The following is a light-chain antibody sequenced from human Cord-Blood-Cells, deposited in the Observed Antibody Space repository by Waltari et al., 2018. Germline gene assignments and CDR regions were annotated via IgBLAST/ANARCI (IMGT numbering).Light chain of an antibody. J-gene: IGLJ3*02. CDR1: SSYACGYNY. CDR3: SSYTSSSTWV. Sequence: QSALTQPASVSGSPGPSIPISCPGYSSYACGYNYVSWYQQHPGKAPRHMIDDVSNRPSGVSNRFSGSKSGNTASLTISGLQAEDEADYYCSSYTSSSTWVFGGGTKLTVL. V-gene: IGLV2-14*03. CDR2: DVS.